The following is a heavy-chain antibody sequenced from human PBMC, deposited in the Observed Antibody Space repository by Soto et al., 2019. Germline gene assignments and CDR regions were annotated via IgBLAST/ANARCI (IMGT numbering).Heavy chain of an antibody. V-gene: IGHV3-23*01. D-gene: IGHD3-9*01. J-gene: IGHJ4*02. CDR3: AKAQSRDILTTSRDAIIDY. CDR2: ISGSGGST. CDR1: GFTFNNYA. Sequence: PGGSLRLSCAASGFTFNNYAMSWVRQAPGKGLEWVSGISGSGGSTYYADSVKGRFTISRDNSKNTLYLQMNSLRAEDTAVYYCAKAQSRDILTTSRDAIIDYWGQGTVVTVSS.